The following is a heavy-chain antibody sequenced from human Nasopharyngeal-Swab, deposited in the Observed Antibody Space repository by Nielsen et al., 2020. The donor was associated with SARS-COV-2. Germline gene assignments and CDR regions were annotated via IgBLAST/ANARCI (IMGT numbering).Heavy chain of an antibody. CDR3: ARVPSYYGSGSDWYFDL. CDR1: GFTFSSYA. CDR2: ISGSGGST. V-gene: IGHV3-23*01. D-gene: IGHD3-10*01. J-gene: IGHJ2*01. Sequence: GESLKISCAASGFTFSSYAMSWVRQAPGKGLEWVSAISGSGGSTYYADSVKGRFTISRDNAKNSLYLQMNSLRAEDTAVYYCARVPSYYGSGSDWYFDLWGRGTLVTVSS.